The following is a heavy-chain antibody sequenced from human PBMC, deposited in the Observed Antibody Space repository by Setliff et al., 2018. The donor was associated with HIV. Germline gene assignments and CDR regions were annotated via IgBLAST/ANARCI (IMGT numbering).Heavy chain of an antibody. V-gene: IGHV1-69*13. CDR3: ARNGPHGSGWYNYFDF. CDR2: IIPIIATT. J-gene: IGHJ4*02. D-gene: IGHD6-19*01. CDR1: GATFRSHA. Sequence: SVKVSCKASGATFRSHAISWVRQAPGQGLEWMGGIIPIIATTNYAQKFQDRVTITADELTNTAYMDVSSLRSEDTAVYYCARNGPHGSGWYNYFDFWGQGTLVTVSS.